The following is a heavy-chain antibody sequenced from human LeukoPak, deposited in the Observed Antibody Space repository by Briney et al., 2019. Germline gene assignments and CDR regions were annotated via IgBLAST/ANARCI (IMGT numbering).Heavy chain of an antibody. CDR3: AKPHSSSSRPAFDY. CDR2: ISGSGGST. D-gene: IGHD6-6*01. V-gene: IGHV3-23*01. J-gene: IGHJ4*02. Sequence: GSLRLSCAASGFTFSSYAMSWVRQAPGKGLEWVSAISGSGGSTYYADSVKGRFTISRDNSKNTLYLQMNSLRDEDTAVYYCAKPHSSSSRPAFDYWGQGTLVTVSS. CDR1: GFTFSSYA.